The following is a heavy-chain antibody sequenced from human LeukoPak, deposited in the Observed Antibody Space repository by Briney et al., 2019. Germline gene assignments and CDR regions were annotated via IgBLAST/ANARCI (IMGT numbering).Heavy chain of an antibody. CDR2: IYTSGST. CDR3: ARRGYGLFDY. CDR1: GFTFSDYY. J-gene: IGHJ4*02. D-gene: IGHD5-18*01. Sequence: GSLRLSCTASGFTFSDYYMSWIRQPAGKGLEWIGRIYTSGSTNYNPSLKSRVTMSVDTSKNQFSLKLSSVTAADTAVYYCARRGYGLFDYWGQGTLVTVSS. V-gene: IGHV4-4*07.